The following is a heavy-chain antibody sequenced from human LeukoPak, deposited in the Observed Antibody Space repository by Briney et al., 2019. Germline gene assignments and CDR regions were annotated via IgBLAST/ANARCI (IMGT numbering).Heavy chain of an antibody. J-gene: IGHJ4*02. Sequence: GGSLRLSCAASGFTFDDYAMHWVRHAPGKGLEWVSGISWNSGSIGYADSVKGRFTISRDNAKNSLYLQMNSLRAEDTALYYCAKDTSGWTSFDYWGQGTLVTVSS. CDR2: ISWNSGSI. V-gene: IGHV3-9*01. D-gene: IGHD6-19*01. CDR1: GFTFDDYA. CDR3: AKDTSGWTSFDY.